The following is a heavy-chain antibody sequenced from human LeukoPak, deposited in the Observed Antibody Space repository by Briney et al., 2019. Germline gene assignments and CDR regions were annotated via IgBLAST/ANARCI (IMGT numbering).Heavy chain of an antibody. V-gene: IGHV4-59*08. CDR3: ARLWGVGATDDFDY. J-gene: IGHJ4*02. CDR2: IYYSGST. D-gene: IGHD1-26*01. Sequence: PSETLSLTCTVSGGSISSYYWSWIRQPPGKGLEWLGYIYYSGSTNYNPSLKSRVTISVDTSKNQFSLKLSSVTAADTAVYYCARLWGVGATDDFDYWGQGTLVTVSS. CDR1: GGSISSYY.